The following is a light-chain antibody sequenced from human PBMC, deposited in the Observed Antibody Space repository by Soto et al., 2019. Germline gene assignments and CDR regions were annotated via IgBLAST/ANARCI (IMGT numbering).Light chain of an antibody. CDR3: QQSYGSPPFT. Sequence: DIQVTQSPSSLPVSIGDRITITCRSSQSISVYLNWYQKKPGTPPKLLIYAASNLQGGVPSRFSGRGSGTDFTLTISSLQPEDSATYYCQQSYGSPPFTFGPGTRVDI. CDR2: AAS. J-gene: IGKJ3*01. V-gene: IGKV1-39*01. CDR1: QSISVY.